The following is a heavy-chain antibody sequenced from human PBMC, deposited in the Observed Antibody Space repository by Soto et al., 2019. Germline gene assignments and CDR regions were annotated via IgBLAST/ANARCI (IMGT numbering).Heavy chain of an antibody. J-gene: IGHJ4*02. CDR2: FNPNSGDT. CDR3: AREASAVIALDY. CDR1: GYIFTAYS. D-gene: IGHD6-19*01. V-gene: IGHV1-2*02. Sequence: ASVKVSCKASGYIFTAYSMHWVRQAPGQGLEWVGWFNPNSGDTIYAQKFQGRVTLTGDTSISTAYMELYSLTSDDTAVYYCAREASAVIALDYWGQGTLVTVSS.